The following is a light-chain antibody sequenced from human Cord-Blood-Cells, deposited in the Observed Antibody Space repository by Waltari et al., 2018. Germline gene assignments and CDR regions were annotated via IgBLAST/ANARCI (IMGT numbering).Light chain of an antibody. CDR1: QSVLYSSNNKNY. CDR2: WAS. Sequence: DIVMTQSPDSLAVSLGERATINCKSSQSVLYSSNNKNYLAWYQQKPGQPPKLLIYWASTRVSGVPDRFSGSGYGTDFSLTISSLQAEEVAVYYGQQYYSTPLTFVGGTKVEIK. J-gene: IGKJ4*01. CDR3: QQYYSTPLT. V-gene: IGKV4-1*01.